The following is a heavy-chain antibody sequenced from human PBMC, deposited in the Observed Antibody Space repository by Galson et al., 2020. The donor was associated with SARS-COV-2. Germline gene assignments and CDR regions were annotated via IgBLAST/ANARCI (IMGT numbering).Heavy chain of an antibody. D-gene: IGHD4-17*01. V-gene: IGHV4-31*03. J-gene: IGHJ5*02. CDR1: GGSISSGVYY. CDR2: IYYSGST. Sequence: SETLSLTCTVSGGSISSGVYYWSWIRQLPGKGLEWIGYIYYSGSTNYNPSLKSRVTISVDTSKNQFSLKMSSVTAADTAMYYCARTYGDDVARAVFRPSFDPWGQGILVTVSS. CDR3: ARTYGDDVARAVFRPSFDP.